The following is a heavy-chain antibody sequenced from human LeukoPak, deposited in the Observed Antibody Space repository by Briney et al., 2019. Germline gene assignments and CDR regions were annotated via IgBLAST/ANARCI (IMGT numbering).Heavy chain of an antibody. CDR3: ARRGSVVVTEDDAFDI. CDR1: GYTFTSYY. D-gene: IGHD2-21*02. Sequence: ASVKVSCKASGYTFTSYYMHWVRQAPGQGLEWMGIINPSGGSTSYAQKFQGRVTMTTDTSTSTAYMELRSLRSDDTAVYYCARRGSVVVTEDDAFDIWGQGTMVTVSS. V-gene: IGHV1-46*01. J-gene: IGHJ3*02. CDR2: INPSGGST.